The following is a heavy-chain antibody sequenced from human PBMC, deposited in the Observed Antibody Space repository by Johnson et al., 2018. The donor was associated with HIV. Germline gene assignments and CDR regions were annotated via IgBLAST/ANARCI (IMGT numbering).Heavy chain of an antibody. D-gene: IGHD6-13*01. CDR2: IGTAGDT. J-gene: IGHJ3*02. CDR1: GFTFSSYD. V-gene: IGHV3-13*01. Sequence: VQLVESGGGLVQPGGSPRLSCAASGFTFSSYDMHWVRQATGKGLEWVSAIGTAGDTYYPGSVKGRFTISRENAKNSLYLQMNSLRAGDTAVYYCAKDWARIAAAQFDIWGQGTMVTVSS. CDR3: AKDWARIAAAQFDI.